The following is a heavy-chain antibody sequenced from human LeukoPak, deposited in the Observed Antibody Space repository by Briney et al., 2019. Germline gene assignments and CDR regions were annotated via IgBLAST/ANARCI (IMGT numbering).Heavy chain of an antibody. CDR2: IRYDGSNK. CDR1: GFAFSSYG. Sequence: GGSLRLSCAASGFAFSSYGMHWVRQAPGKGLEWVAFIRYDGSNKDYADSVKGRFTISRDNSKNTLYLQMNSLRAEDTAVYYCAKSLKPVEMAPGSYFDYWGQGTLVTVSS. V-gene: IGHV3-30*02. D-gene: IGHD5-24*01. J-gene: IGHJ4*02. CDR3: AKSLKPVEMAPGSYFDY.